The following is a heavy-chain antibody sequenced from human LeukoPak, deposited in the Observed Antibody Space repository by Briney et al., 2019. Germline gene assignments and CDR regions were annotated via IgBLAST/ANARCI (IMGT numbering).Heavy chain of an antibody. CDR3: ARGEDWFDP. CDR1: GGSISSGGYS. CDR2: IYHSGST. Sequence: SETLSLTCAVSGGSISSGGYSWSWIRQPPGKGLEWIGYIYHSGSTYYNPSLKSRVTISVDTSKNQFSLKLSSVTAADTAVYYCARGEDWFDPWGQGTLVTVSS. J-gene: IGHJ5*02. V-gene: IGHV4-30-2*01.